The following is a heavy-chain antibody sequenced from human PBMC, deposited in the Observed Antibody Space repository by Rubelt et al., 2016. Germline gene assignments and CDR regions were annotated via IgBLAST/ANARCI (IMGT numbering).Heavy chain of an antibody. V-gene: IGHV4-59*01. J-gene: IGHJ4*02. CDR3: ASGVSYGYVDY. CDR2: IYYSGST. D-gene: IGHD5-18*01. Sequence: QVQLQESGPGLVKPSETLSLTCTVSGGSISSYYWSWIRQPPGKGLEWIGYIYYSGSTNYNPSLKSRVTISVDTSKNQFSLKLSSVTAADTAVYYCASGVSYGYVDYWGQGTLVTVSS. CDR1: GGSISSYY.